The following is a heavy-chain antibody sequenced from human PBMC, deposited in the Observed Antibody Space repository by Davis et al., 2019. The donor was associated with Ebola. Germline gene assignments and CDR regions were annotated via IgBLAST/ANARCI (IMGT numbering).Heavy chain of an antibody. J-gene: IGHJ4*02. CDR2: IYSGGST. CDR1: GFTVSSNY. CDR3: ARGRDSRAVALADY. V-gene: IGHV3-66*01. D-gene: IGHD6-19*01. Sequence: PGGSLRLSCAASGFTVSSNYMSWVRQAPGKGLEWVSVIYSGGSTYYADSVKGRFTISRDNAKNSLYLQMNSLRAEDTAVYYCARGRDSRAVALADYWGQGTLVTVSS.